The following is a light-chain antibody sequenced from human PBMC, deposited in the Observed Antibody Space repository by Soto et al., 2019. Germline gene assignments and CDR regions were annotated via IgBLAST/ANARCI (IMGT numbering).Light chain of an antibody. J-gene: IGLJ1*01. CDR3: QSYDSSLSGFYV. CDR2: GDT. V-gene: IGLV1-40*01. Sequence: QSVLTQPPSVSGAPGQRVTISCTGGSSNIGAGYDVHWYQQLPGTAPKLLIYGDTNRPSGVPDRFSGSKSGTSGSLAITGLQAEDEGEYYCQSYDSSLSGFYVFGTVTKLTVL. CDR1: SSNIGAGYD.